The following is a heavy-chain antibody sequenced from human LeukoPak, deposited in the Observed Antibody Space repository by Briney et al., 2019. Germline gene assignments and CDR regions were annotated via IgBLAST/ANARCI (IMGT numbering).Heavy chain of an antibody. CDR3: ARARGEMGTISHFDY. D-gene: IGHD5-24*01. J-gene: IGHJ4*02. Sequence: SETLSLTCSVSGGSIYNYYWNWIRRPAGKGLEWIGRIYSSGSTNYNPSLKSRVTMSVDTSKNQFSLRLNPVTAADTAVYYCARARGEMGTISHFDYWGQGTLVTVSS. V-gene: IGHV4-4*07. CDR1: GGSIYNYY. CDR2: IYSSGST.